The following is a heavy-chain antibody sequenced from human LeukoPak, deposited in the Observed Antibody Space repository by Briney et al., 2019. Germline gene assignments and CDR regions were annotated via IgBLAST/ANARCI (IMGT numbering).Heavy chain of an antibody. V-gene: IGHV3-15*01. CDR2: IKSKTDGATK. J-gene: IGHJ6*03. CDR1: GFTLSNAW. CDR3: TRQGIAVAGEWRYYSYYMGV. D-gene: IGHD6-19*01. Sequence: PGGAPRHSWAGSGFTLSNAWVRWVRQAPREGPGLGGHIKSKTDGATKDYAAPVQGRFTISRDDSKQKLYLHMNSLKAEDTDVYYCTRQGIAVAGEWRYYSYYMGVRGQGNPVTVSS.